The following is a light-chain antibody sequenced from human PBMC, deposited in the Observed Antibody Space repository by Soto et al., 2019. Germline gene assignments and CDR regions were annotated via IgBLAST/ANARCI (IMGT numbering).Light chain of an antibody. Sequence: DIQMTQSPPSLSASVGDSATITCRASQNINSQLNWYQQKPGRAPLLLIYGASTLQSGVPSRFSGRGSGTDFSLTISSLQHEDFASYFCQQTYIIPRTFGQGTKVDIK. CDR1: QNINSQ. J-gene: IGKJ1*01. V-gene: IGKV1-39*01. CDR2: GAS. CDR3: QQTYIIPRT.